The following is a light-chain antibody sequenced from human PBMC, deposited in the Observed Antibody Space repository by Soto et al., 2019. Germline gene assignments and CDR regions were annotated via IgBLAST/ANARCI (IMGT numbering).Light chain of an antibody. CDR2: DAS. J-gene: IGKJ1*01. CDR1: QSISSW. V-gene: IGKV1-5*01. Sequence: DIQMTQSPSTLSSSVVDLVTITCRASQSISSWLAWYQQKPGKAPKVLIYDASTLENGVPSRFSGSGSGTEFTLTISRLEPEDFAVYYCQHYNSSRTFGQGTKV. CDR3: QHYNSSRT.